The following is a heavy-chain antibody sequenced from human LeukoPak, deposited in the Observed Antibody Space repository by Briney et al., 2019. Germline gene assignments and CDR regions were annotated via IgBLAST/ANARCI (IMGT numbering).Heavy chain of an antibody. Sequence: GGSLRLSCAASGFTFSSYSMNWVRQAPGKGLEWVSSISSSSSYIYYADSVKGRFTIYRDNAKNSLYLQMNSLRAEDTAVYYCARDSLYCSSTSCYSDAFDIWGQGTMVTVSS. CDR2: ISSSSSYI. V-gene: IGHV3-21*01. CDR1: GFTFSSYS. CDR3: ARDSLYCSSTSCYSDAFDI. J-gene: IGHJ3*02. D-gene: IGHD2-2*02.